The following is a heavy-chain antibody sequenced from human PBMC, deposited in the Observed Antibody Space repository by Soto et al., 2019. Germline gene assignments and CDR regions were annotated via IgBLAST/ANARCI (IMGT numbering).Heavy chain of an antibody. CDR1: GYTFTSYG. V-gene: IGHV1-18*01. J-gene: IGHJ4*02. Sequence: ASVKVSCKASGYTFTSYGISRVRQAPGQGLEWMGWISAYNGNTNYAQKLQGRVTITTDTSTSTAYMELRSLRSDDTAVYCRARDQRSDFDYWGQGTLVTVSS. CDR2: ISAYNGNT. CDR3: ARDQRSDFDY.